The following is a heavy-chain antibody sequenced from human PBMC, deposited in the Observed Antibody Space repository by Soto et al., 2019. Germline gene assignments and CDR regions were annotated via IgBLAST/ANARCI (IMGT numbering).Heavy chain of an antibody. CDR1: GGTFRSYA. Sequence: SVKVSCKPSGGTFRSYAISWVRQPPGQGLEWMGEIIPILGTANYAQRFQGRVTSTADESTSTAYMELSSLRSEDTAVYYCASCSGYDSSSYYYYGMDVWGQGTTVTGSS. D-gene: IGHD5-12*01. J-gene: IGHJ6*02. CDR2: IIPILGTA. CDR3: ASCSGYDSSSYYYYGMDV. V-gene: IGHV1-69*13.